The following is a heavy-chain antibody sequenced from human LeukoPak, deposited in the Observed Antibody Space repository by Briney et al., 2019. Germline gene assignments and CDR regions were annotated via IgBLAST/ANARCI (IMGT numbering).Heavy chain of an antibody. V-gene: IGHV3-21*01. Sequence: GGSLRLSCAASGFTFSSYSMNWVRQAPGKGLEWVSSISSSSSYIYYADSVKGRFTISRDNAKNSLYLQMNSLRAEDTAVHYCARVPGIAAAGARGAYWGQGTLVTVSS. CDR2: ISSSSSYI. CDR3: ARVPGIAAAGARGAY. D-gene: IGHD6-13*01. CDR1: GFTFSSYS. J-gene: IGHJ4*02.